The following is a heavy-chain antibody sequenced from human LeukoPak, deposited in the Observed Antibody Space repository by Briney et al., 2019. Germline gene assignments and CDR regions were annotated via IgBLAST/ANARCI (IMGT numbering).Heavy chain of an antibody. CDR2: IIPIFGTA. D-gene: IGHD5-24*01. CDR3: ARDREMATSDFDY. J-gene: IGHJ4*02. Sequence: SVKVSCKASGGTFSSYAISWVRQAPGQGLEWVGGIIPIFGTANYAQKFQGRVTITADESTSTAYMELSSLRSEDTAVYYCARDREMATSDFDYWGQGTLVTVSS. V-gene: IGHV1-69*13. CDR1: GGTFSSYA.